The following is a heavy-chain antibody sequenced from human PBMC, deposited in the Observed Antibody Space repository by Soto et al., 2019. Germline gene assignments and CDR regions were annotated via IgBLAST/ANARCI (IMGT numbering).Heavy chain of an antibody. V-gene: IGHV1-46*01. J-gene: IGHJ4*02. CDR1: GYTFTSYY. CDR3: ARDLAAAAY. Sequence: GASVKVSCKASGYTFTSYYMHWVRQAPGQGLEWMAIINPLPTSGSTNYAQEFQGRVTVTRDTSTSTVYMELSSLRSEDTAIYYCARDLAAAAYWGQGTLVTASS. CDR2: INPLPTSGST. D-gene: IGHD6-13*01.